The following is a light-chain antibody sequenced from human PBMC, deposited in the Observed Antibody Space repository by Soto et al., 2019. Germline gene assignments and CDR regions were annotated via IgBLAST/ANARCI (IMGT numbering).Light chain of an antibody. Sequence: EVVLTRSQGTMSVSQGEGVALSSPASQSVSSCYLAWYQQKPGQAPRLLIYGASMRATGIPDRFSGSGSGTDFTLTISRLEPEDFAVYYCQQCGSSSTFGQGTRLEIK. CDR1: QSVSSCY. V-gene: IGKV3-20*01. CDR2: GAS. J-gene: IGKJ5*01. CDR3: QQCGSSST.